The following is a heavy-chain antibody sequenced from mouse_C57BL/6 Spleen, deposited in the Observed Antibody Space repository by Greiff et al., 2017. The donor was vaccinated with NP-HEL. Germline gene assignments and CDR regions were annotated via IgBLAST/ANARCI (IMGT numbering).Heavy chain of an antibody. CDR1: GYTFTSYW. J-gene: IGHJ4*01. CDR2: IYPGSGST. D-gene: IGHD2-2*01. Sequence: QVQLQQSGAELVKPGASVKMSCKASGYTFTSYWITWVKQRPGQGLEWIGDIYPGSGSTNYNEKFKSKATLTVDTSSSTAYMQLSSLTSEDSAVYYCARDYYGYEDAMDYWGQGTSVTVSS. V-gene: IGHV1-55*01. CDR3: ARDYYGYEDAMDY.